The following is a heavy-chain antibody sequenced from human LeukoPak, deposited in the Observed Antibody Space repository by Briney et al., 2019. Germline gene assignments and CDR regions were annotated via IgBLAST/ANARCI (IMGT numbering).Heavy chain of an antibody. CDR3: ARVPLAGFWSDYYRNWFDP. Sequence: ASVKVSCKASGYTFTCYDINWVRQATGQGLEWMGWMNPNSGNTGYAQKFQGRVTMTRNTSISTAYMELSSLRPEDTAVYYCARVPLAGFWSDYYRNWFDPWGQGTLVTVS. D-gene: IGHD3-3*01. CDR1: GYTFTCYD. J-gene: IGHJ5*02. V-gene: IGHV1-8*01. CDR2: MNPNSGNT.